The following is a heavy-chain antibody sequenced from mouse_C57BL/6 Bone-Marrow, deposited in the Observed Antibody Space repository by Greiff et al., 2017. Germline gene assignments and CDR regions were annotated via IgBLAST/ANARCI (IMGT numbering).Heavy chain of an antibody. CDR2: ISSGGSYT. V-gene: IGHV5-6*01. D-gene: IGHD6-2*01. J-gene: IGHJ3*01. CDR3: GRPSPFAY. CDR1: GFTFSSYG. Sequence: EVKLVESGGDLVTPGGSLKLSCAASGFTFSSYGMSWVRQTPDQRLAWVATISSGGSYTYYPDSVKGRFTISRDNAKNTLSLQMRSLTSDDTAMYYCGRPSPFAYWGQGTLVTVSA.